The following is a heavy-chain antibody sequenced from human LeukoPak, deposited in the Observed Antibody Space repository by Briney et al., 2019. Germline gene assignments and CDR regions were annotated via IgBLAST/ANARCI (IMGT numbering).Heavy chain of an antibody. CDR1: GFTFSSYS. CDR3: ARDLYSGSYPSYYYYGMDV. J-gene: IGHJ6*02. CDR2: ISSSSSYI. D-gene: IGHD1-26*01. Sequence: GGSLRLSCAASGFTFSSYSMSWVRQAPGKGLEWVSSISSSSSYIYYADSVKGRFTISRDNAKNSLYLQMNSLRAEDTAVYYCARDLYSGSYPSYYYYGMDVWGQGTTVTVSS. V-gene: IGHV3-21*01.